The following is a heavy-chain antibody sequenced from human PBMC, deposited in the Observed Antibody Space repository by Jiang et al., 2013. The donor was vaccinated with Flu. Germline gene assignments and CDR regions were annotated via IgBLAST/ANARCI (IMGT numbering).Heavy chain of an antibody. CDR1: GGSISSSNW. CDR2: IYHSGST. D-gene: IGHD4-11*01. CDR3: ARGPSNSNYYYYGMDV. J-gene: IGHJ6*02. Sequence: PSGTLSLTCAVSGGSISSSNWWSWVRQPPRKGLEWIGEIYHSGSTNYNPSLKSRVTISVDKSKNQFSLKLSSVTAADTAVYYCARGPSNSNYYYYGMDVWGQGTTVTVSS. V-gene: IGHV4-4*02.